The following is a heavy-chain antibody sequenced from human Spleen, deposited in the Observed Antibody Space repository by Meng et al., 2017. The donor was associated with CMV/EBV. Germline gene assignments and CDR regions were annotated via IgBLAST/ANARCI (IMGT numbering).Heavy chain of an antibody. V-gene: IGHV3-23*01. CDR2: ISGSGGST. CDR3: AKGGVRGVISPF. J-gene: IGHJ4*02. D-gene: IGHD3-10*01. CDR1: GFTFSSYA. Sequence: GESLKISCAASGFTFSSYAMSWVRQAPGKGLEWVSVISGSGGSTYYADSVKGRFTISRDNSKNTLYLQMNSLRAEDTAVYYCAKGGVRGVISPFWGQGTLVTVSS.